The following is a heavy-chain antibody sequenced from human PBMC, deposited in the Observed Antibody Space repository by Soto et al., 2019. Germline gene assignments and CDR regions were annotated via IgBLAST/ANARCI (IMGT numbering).Heavy chain of an antibody. CDR2: IYYSGST. CDR3: ARRRIYPAAGNYGMDV. J-gene: IGHJ6*02. V-gene: IGHV4-39*01. CDR1: GGSISSSSYY. Sequence: PSETLSLTCTVSGGSISSSSYYWGWIRQPPGKGLEWIGSIYYSGSTYYNPSLKSRVTISVDTSKNQFSLKLSSVTAADTAVYYCARRRIYPAAGNYGMDVWGQGTTVTVSS. D-gene: IGHD6-13*01.